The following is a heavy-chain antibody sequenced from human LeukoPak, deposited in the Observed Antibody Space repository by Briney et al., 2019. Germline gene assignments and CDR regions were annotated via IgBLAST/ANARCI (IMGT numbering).Heavy chain of an antibody. CDR1: GGSISRSSYN. J-gene: IGHJ4*02. V-gene: IGHV4-39*01. Sequence: PSETLSLTCTVSGGSISRSSYNWGWIRQPPGKGLEWIGSVDYSGSTYYNPSLKSRITISVDTSKNQFSLMVTSVTAADTAVYYCASSGYVYFDYWGQGTLVTVSS. D-gene: IGHD5-12*01. CDR3: ASSGYVYFDY. CDR2: VDYSGST.